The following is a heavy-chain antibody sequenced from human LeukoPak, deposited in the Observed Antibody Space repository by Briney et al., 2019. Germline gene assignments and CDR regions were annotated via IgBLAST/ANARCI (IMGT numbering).Heavy chain of an antibody. V-gene: IGHV1-69*13. CDR2: IIPIFGTA. CDR1: GGTFSSYA. J-gene: IGHJ6*02. Sequence: ASVKASCTASGGTFSSYAISWVRQAPGQGLEWMGGIIPIFGTANYAQKFQGRVTITADESTSTAYMELSSLRSEDTAVYYCARVSIAARLNYYYGMDVWGQGTTVTVSS. D-gene: IGHD6-6*01. CDR3: ARVSIAARLNYYYGMDV.